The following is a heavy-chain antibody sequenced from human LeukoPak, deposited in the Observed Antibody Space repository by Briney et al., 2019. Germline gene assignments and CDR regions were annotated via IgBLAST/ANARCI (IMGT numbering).Heavy chain of an antibody. CDR3: ARAIEVGAMTPFDY. J-gene: IGHJ4*02. Sequence: SQTLSLTCAISGDSVSSNSAAWNWIRQSPSRGLEWLGRTYYRSKWYNDYAVSVKSRITINPDTSKNQFSLKLTSVTAADTAVYYCARAIEVGAMTPFDYWGQGTLVTVSS. D-gene: IGHD1-26*01. V-gene: IGHV6-1*01. CDR1: GDSVSSNSAA. CDR2: TYYRSKWYN.